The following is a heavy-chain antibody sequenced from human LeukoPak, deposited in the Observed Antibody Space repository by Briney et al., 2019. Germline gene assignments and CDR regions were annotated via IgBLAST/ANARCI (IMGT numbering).Heavy chain of an antibody. V-gene: IGHV4-31*03. CDR1: GGSISSGGYY. CDR2: IHFSGST. J-gene: IGHJ4*02. CDR3: ARARSGTGFDY. Sequence: SETLSLTCTVSGGSISSGGYYWSWIRQHPGKGLEWIGYIHFSGSTYYNPSLKSRISISVDTSKNQFSLNLSSVNAADTAVYYCARARSGTGFDYWGQGTLVTVSS. D-gene: IGHD1-14*01.